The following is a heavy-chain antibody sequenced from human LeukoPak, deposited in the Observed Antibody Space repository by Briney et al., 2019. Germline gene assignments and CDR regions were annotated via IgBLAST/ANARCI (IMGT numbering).Heavy chain of an antibody. V-gene: IGHV4-34*01. CDR1: GGSFSGYY. J-gene: IGHJ4*02. CDR3: ARELGSSNLFNY. Sequence: SETLSLTCAVYGGSFSGYYWNWIRQPPGKGLEWIGEINHSGSTNYNPSLKSRATISVDTPKSQFSLRLTSVTAADTAVYYCARELGSSNLFNYWGQGTLVTVSS. CDR2: INHSGST. D-gene: IGHD6-6*01.